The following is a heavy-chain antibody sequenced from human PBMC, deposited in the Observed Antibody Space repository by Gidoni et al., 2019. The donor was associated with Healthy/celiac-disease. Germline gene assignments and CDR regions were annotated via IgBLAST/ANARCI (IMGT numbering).Heavy chain of an antibody. CDR2: IRSSSSTI. J-gene: IGHJ6*02. V-gene: IGHV3-48*01. Sequence: EVQLVESGGGLVQPGGSLRLSCAASGFTFSSYSMNWVRQAPGKGLEWFADIRSSSSTIYYADSVKGRVTISRDNAKNSLYLQMNSLRAEDTAVYYCARYRSSWGYYYYGMDVWGQGTTVTVSS. CDR1: GFTFSSYS. CDR3: ARYRSSWGYYYYGMDV. D-gene: IGHD6-13*01.